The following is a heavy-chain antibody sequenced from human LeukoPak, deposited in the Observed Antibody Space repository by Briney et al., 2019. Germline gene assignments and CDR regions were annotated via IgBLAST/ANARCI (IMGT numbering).Heavy chain of an antibody. CDR3: ARSIMQFPLGFDP. D-gene: IGHD3-16*01. CDR2: IYYSGST. J-gene: IGHJ5*02. V-gene: IGHV4-39*07. Sequence: KPSETLSLTCTVSGGSISSSSYYWGWIRQPPGKGLEWIGSIYYSGSTYYNPSLKSRVTISVDTSKNQFSLKLSSVTAADTAVYYCARSIMQFPLGFDPWGQGTLVTVSS. CDR1: GGSISSSSYY.